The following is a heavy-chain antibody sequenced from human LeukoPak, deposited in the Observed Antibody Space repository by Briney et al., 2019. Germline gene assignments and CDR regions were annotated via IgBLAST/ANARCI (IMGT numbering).Heavy chain of an antibody. V-gene: IGHV4-39*01. CDR3: SRQAPLGYNFGYIKGFDF. CDR1: GDSISSSSYY. D-gene: IGHD5-18*01. J-gene: IGHJ4*02. CDR2: IYYSGST. Sequence: SETLSLTCTVSGDSISSSSYYWAWIRQPPGKGLEWIGTIYYSGSTYYSPSLKSRVTISVDTSKNQFSLKLSSVTAAETAVYYCSRQAPLGYNFGYIKGFDFWGQGTLVTVSS.